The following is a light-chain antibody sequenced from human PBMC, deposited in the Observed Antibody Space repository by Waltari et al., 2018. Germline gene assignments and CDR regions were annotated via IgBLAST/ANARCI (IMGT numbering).Light chain of an antibody. J-gene: IGLJ2*01. CDR3: CSYAGRYTSV. CDR1: SSDIGGYKY. CDR2: DVD. Sequence: QSALTQPRSVSGSPGQSVTLSCTGTSSDIGGYKYVSWYQQHPGKAPKLVIYDVDKRPSGVPDRFSGSKADNTASLTISGLQTDDDADYYCCSYAGRYTSVFGRGTRVTVL. V-gene: IGLV2-11*01.